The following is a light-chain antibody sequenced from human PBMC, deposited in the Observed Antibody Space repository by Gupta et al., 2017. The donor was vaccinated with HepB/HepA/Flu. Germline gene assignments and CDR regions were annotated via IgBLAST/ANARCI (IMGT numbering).Light chain of an antibody. CDR2: ASS. Sequence: DVQMTQSPSSLSASVGDRVTITCQASQDISKSLNWYQQKPGKAPKFLIYASSKLVTGVPSRFIGRGSGTDFTLTISSLQPEDIATYFCRQYDLMRTFGGGTKVQI. J-gene: IGKJ4*01. V-gene: IGKV1-33*01. CDR1: QDISKS. CDR3: RQYDLMRT.